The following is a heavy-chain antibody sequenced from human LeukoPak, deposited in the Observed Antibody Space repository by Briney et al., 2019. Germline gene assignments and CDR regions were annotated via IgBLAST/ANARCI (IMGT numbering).Heavy chain of an antibody. V-gene: IGHV3-21*01. J-gene: IGHJ4*02. Sequence: PGGSLRLSCAASGFIFSTYTMNCVRQAPGKGLEWVSSISTSISYIYYADSVRGRFTISRDNAKSALYLQMNSLRAEDTAVYYCARGKYYFDYWGQGTLVTVSS. CDR1: GFIFSTYT. CDR3: ARGKYYFDY. CDR2: ISTSISYI.